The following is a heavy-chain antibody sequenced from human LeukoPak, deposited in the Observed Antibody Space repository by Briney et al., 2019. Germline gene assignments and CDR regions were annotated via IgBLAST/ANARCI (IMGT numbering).Heavy chain of an antibody. J-gene: IGHJ4*02. CDR2: FDPEDGET. CDR3: ATDGIAAAGTAPLF. Sequence: ASVKVSCKVSGYTLTELSMHWVRQAPGKGLEWMGGFDPEDGETIYAQKFQGRVTMTEDTSTDTAYMELSSLRSEDTAVYYCATDGIAAAGTAPLFWGQGTQVTVSS. V-gene: IGHV1-24*01. D-gene: IGHD6-13*01. CDR1: GYTLTELS.